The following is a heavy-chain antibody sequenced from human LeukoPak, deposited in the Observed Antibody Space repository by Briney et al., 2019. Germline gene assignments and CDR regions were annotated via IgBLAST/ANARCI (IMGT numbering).Heavy chain of an antibody. CDR3: ARGRSGGYFDY. D-gene: IGHD3-16*01. J-gene: IGHJ4*02. Sequence: KPSETLSLXCAVYGGSCSGYYWSWIRLPPGKGLESIGEINHSGSTNYNPSLKSRVTISVDTSKNQFSLKLSSVTAADTAVYYCARGRSGGYFDYWGQGTLVTVSS. V-gene: IGHV4-34*01. CDR2: INHSGST. CDR1: GGSCSGYY.